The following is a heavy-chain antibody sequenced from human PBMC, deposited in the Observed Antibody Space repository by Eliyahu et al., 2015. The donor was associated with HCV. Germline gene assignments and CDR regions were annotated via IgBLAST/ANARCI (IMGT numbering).Heavy chain of an antibody. CDR1: GASISSGGYY. J-gene: IGHJ6*02. Sequence: QVQLQESGPGLVKPSQTLSLTCTVSGASISSGGYYWSWIRQRSGKGLEGVGYIYYSGNTYYSPSLKSRATISIDTSKNQLSLKLSSVTAADTAVYFCAREYGSSSYGMDVWGQGTTVTVSS. CDR3: AREYGSSSYGMDV. V-gene: IGHV4-31*03. D-gene: IGHD6-13*01. CDR2: IYYSGNT.